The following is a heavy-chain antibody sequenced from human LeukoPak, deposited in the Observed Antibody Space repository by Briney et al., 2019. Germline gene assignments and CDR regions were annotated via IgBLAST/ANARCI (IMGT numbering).Heavy chain of an antibody. CDR3: ATDQLAVTGGTSFDP. V-gene: IGHV1-2*02. D-gene: IGHD6-19*01. Sequence: ASVKVSCKASGYTFTSYYMHWVRQAPGQGLEWMGWINPNSGGTNYAQKFQGRVTMTRDTSISTAYMELSRLRSDDTAVYYCATDQLAVTGGTSFDPWGQGTLVTVSS. CDR1: GYTFTSYY. CDR2: INPNSGGT. J-gene: IGHJ5*02.